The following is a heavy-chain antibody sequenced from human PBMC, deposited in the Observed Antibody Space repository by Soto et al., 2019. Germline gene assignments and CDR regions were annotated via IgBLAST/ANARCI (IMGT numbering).Heavy chain of an antibody. Sequence: QVQLVESGGGVVQPGRSLRLSCEASGSTFRSYGMHWVRQAPGKGLEWVAAISYDGSNKNYVDSVKGRFTISRDNSENTLYLKMNSLRAEDAAVYYCAKDTYYHDSTGYYVFDYWGQGTLVTVSS. D-gene: IGHD3-22*01. CDR3: AKDTYYHDSTGYYVFDY. V-gene: IGHV3-30*18. CDR1: GSTFRSYG. J-gene: IGHJ4*02. CDR2: ISYDGSNK.